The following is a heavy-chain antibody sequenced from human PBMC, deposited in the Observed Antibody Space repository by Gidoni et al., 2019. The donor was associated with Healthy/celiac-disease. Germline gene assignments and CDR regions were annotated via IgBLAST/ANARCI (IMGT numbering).Heavy chain of an antibody. D-gene: IGHD6-13*01. CDR3: AGAGTNYYFDF. V-gene: IGHV3-21*01. CDR1: GCTFSSDS. Sequence: EVQLVETGGGVVKLGGSLSGAGEAYGCTFSSDSMNGVRLAPGKGLEWVSSISSSGSYIYYADSVKGRFTISRATDKNSLYLQMTSLSAEDTAVYYCAGAGTNYYFDFWGQGTLVTVSS. CDR2: ISSSGSYI. J-gene: IGHJ4*02.